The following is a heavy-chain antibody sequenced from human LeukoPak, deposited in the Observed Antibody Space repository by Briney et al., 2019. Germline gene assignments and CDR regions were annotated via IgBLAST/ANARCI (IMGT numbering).Heavy chain of an antibody. CDR2: IFHSGST. Sequence: SGTLSLTCAVSGGSISTNNWWTWVRQPPGKGLEWIGEIFHSGSTHYNPSLKSRVSISVDESRNQFSLRLSSVTAADTAVYYCARVDCSDGSCYSPDYWGQGTLVAVSS. D-gene: IGHD2-15*01. V-gene: IGHV4-4*02. CDR3: ARVDCSDGSCYSPDY. CDR1: GGSISTNNW. J-gene: IGHJ4*02.